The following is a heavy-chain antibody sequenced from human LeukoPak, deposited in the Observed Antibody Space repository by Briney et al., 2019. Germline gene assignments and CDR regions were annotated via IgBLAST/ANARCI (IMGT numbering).Heavy chain of an antibody. V-gene: IGHV4-39*07. D-gene: IGHD3-3*01. CDR2: IYYSGST. CDR3: ARDRSYYDFWSGWYYYYYMDV. Sequence: PSETLSLTCTVSGGSISSSSYYWGWIRQPPGKGLEWIGSIYYSGSTYYNPSLKSRVTISVDTSKNQFSLKLSSVTAADTTVYYCARDRSYYDFWSGWYYYYYMDVWGKGTTVTVSS. CDR1: GGSISSSSYY. J-gene: IGHJ6*03.